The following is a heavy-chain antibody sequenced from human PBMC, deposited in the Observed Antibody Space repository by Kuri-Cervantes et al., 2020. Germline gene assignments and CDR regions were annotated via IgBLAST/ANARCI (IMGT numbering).Heavy chain of an antibody. Sequence: SETLSLTCTVSGGSISSSSYYWDWIRQPPGKGLEWIGSIYYSGSTYYNPSLKSRVTISVDTSKNQFSLKLSSVTAADTAVYYCARAPRPVKRYSSGKGGYYFDYWGQGTLVTVSS. CDR2: IYYSGST. V-gene: IGHV4-39*07. CDR1: GGSISSSSYY. CDR3: ARAPRPVKRYSSGKGGYYFDY. J-gene: IGHJ4*02. D-gene: IGHD6-19*01.